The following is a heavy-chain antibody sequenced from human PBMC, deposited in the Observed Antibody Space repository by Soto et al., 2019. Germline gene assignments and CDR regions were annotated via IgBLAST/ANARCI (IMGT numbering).Heavy chain of an antibody. D-gene: IGHD4-4*01. CDR2: ISGGGSNT. J-gene: IGHJ4*02. Sequence: EVQLLESGGGLVQRGGSVRLSCAASGFPFNSYVMAWVRQAPGKGLEWVSGISGGGSNTFYADSVKGRFTISRDNSKNTLLLQMNSLGAEDTAVYYCAKDSNKYSSSLRGRYFDYWGQGIGVTVSS. CDR3: AKDSNKYSSSLRGRYFDY. V-gene: IGHV3-23*01. CDR1: GFPFNSYV.